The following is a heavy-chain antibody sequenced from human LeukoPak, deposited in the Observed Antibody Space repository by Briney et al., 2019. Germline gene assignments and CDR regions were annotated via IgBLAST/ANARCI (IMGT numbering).Heavy chain of an antibody. V-gene: IGHV3-21*01. CDR2: ISSSSSYI. CDR3: ASALRFLEWSSHFDY. D-gene: IGHD3-3*01. CDR1: GFTFSSYS. J-gene: IGHJ4*02. Sequence: GGSLRLSCAASGFTFSSYSMNWVRQAPGKGLEWVSSISSSSSYIYYADSVKGRFTISRDNAKNSLYLQMNSLRAEDTAVYYCASALRFLEWSSHFDYWGQGTLVTVSS.